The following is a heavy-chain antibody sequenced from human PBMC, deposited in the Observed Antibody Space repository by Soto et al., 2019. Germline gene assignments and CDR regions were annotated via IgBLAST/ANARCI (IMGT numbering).Heavy chain of an antibody. V-gene: IGHV1-69*06. CDR2: IIPIFGTA. Sequence: SVKVSCKASGGTSSSYAISWVRQAPGQGLEWMGGIIPIFGTANYAQKFQGRVTITADKSTSTAYMELSSLRSEDTAVYYCAREGFGYSYGYFDYWGQGTLVTVSS. J-gene: IGHJ4*02. CDR3: AREGFGYSYGYFDY. D-gene: IGHD5-18*01. CDR1: GGTSSSYA.